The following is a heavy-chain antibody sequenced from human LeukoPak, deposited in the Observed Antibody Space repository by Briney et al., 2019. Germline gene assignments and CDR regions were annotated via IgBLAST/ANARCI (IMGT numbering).Heavy chain of an antibody. CDR3: ARLYCTRTSCYVDV. J-gene: IGHJ6*02. D-gene: IGHD2-2*01. CDR1: GDSVSRNSAA. CDR2: TYYRSKWSN. Sequence: SQTLSLTCDISGDSVSRNSAAWNWIRQSPSRXXXXXXXTYYRSKWSNDYAVSVKSRITINPDTSKNQFSLQLSSVIPEDTAVYFCARLYCTRTSCYVDVWGQGTTVTVSS. V-gene: IGHV6-1*01.